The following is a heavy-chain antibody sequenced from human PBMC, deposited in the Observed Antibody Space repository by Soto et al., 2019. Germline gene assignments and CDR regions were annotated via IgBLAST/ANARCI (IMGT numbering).Heavy chain of an antibody. CDR3: ARGEVQLERRWAFDI. V-gene: IGHV3-48*01. Sequence: GGSLRLSCAASGFTFTNYAMHWVRQAPGKGLEWVSFICNGSSTKYYADSVKGRFTISRDNAKNSLYLQMNSLRAEDTAVYYCARGEVQLERRWAFDIWGQGTMVTVSS. CDR1: GFTFTNYA. D-gene: IGHD1-1*01. J-gene: IGHJ3*02. CDR2: ICNGSSTK.